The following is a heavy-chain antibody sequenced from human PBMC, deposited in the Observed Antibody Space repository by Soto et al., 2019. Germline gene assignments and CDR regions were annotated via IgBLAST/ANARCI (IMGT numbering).Heavy chain of an antibody. D-gene: IGHD6-13*01. V-gene: IGHV5-51*01. CDR3: ARQNSSSWYDYYHYLLAV. Sequence: PGESLKISCKGSGYSFTKYWIGWVRQMPGKGLEWMGIIYPGDSDTRYSPSFQGQVTISADKSISTAYLQWSSLKASDTAMYYCARQNSSSWYDYYHYLLAVWGQGTTVTVSS. J-gene: IGHJ6*02. CDR1: GYSFTKYW. CDR2: IYPGDSDT.